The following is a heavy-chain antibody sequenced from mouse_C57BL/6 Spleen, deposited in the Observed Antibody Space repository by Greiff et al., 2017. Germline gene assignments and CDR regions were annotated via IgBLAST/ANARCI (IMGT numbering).Heavy chain of an antibody. V-gene: IGHV1-50*01. CDR3: ARSITWGYFDY. Sequence: QVQLQQPGAELVKPGASVKLSCKASGYTFTSYWMQWVKQRPGQGLEWIGEIDPSDSYTNYNQKFKGKATLTVDTSSSTAYMQLSSLTSEDSAVYYCARSITWGYFDYWGQGTTLTVSS. D-gene: IGHD1-1*01. CDR2: IDPSDSYT. J-gene: IGHJ2*01. CDR1: GYTFTSYW.